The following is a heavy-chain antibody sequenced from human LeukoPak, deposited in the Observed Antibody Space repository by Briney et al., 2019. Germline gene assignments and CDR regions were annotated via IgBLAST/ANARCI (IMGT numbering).Heavy chain of an antibody. V-gene: IGHV3-23*01. Sequence: PGGSLRLSCATSGFTFSSYAMSWVRQAPGKGLQWISAITGSGDTTYYADSVRGRFTISRDNSNNTLYLQMNSLRAEDTAVYFCAKKQTTTVTTLDYWGQGTLVTVSS. CDR2: ITGSGDTT. D-gene: IGHD4-17*01. CDR1: GFTFSSYA. J-gene: IGHJ4*02. CDR3: AKKQTTTVTTLDY.